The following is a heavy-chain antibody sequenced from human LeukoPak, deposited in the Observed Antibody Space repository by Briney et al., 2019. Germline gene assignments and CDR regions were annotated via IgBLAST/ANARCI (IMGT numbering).Heavy chain of an antibody. CDR2: IYSGGST. V-gene: IGHV3-53*01. CDR3: ARDGGTGLQSRIETNFDY. J-gene: IGHJ4*02. CDR1: GFTFSSYW. Sequence: LAGGSLRLSCAASGFTFSSYWMSWVRQAPGKGLEWVSVIYSGGSTYYADSVKGRFTISRDNSKNTLYLQMNSLRAEDTAVYYCARDGGTGLQSRIETNFDYWGQGTLATVSS. D-gene: IGHD5-24*01.